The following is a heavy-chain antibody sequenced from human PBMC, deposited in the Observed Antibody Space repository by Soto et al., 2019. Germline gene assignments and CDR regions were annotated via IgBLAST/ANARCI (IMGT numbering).Heavy chain of an antibody. D-gene: IGHD4-17*01. CDR3: ARDQDYGAYFDY. CDR2: IWYDGSNK. Sequence: PGGSLRLSCAASGFPFSNYGMHWVRQAPGKGLEWVAVIWYDGSNKYYADSVKGRFTISRDNSKNTLYLQMNSLRAEDTAVYYCARDQDYGAYFDYWGQGTLVTVSS. CDR1: GFPFSNYG. V-gene: IGHV3-33*08. J-gene: IGHJ4*02.